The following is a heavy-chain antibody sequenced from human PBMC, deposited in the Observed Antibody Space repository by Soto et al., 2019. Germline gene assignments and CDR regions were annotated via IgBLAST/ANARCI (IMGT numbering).Heavy chain of an antibody. V-gene: IGHV5-10-1*01. CDR1: GYRFTSYW. CDR2: IDPSDSYT. D-gene: IGHD2-2*01. J-gene: IGHJ5*02. Sequence: GESLKISCKGSGYRFTSYWISWVRQMPGKGLEWMGRIDPSDSYTNYSPSFQGHVTISADKSISTAYLQWSSLKASDTAMYYCARAAMVGNWFDPWGQGTLVTVSS. CDR3: ARAAMVGNWFDP.